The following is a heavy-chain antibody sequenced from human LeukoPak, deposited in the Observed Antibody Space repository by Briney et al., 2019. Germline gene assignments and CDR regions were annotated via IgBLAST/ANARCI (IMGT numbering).Heavy chain of an antibody. J-gene: IGHJ4*02. CDR2: INLDGNDK. D-gene: IGHD1-26*01. CDR1: GFIFSSHW. CDR3: VRSGSYFSK. V-gene: IGHV3-7*01. Sequence: GGSLRLSCAASGFIFSSHWMSWVRQAPGKGLEWVANINLDGNDKNYVDSVKGRFTISRDNAKNSLYLQMSSLRAEDTAMYYCVRSGSYFSKWGQGTLVTVSS.